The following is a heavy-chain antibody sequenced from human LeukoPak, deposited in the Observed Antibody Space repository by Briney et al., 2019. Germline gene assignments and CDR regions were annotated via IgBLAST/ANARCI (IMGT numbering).Heavy chain of an antibody. CDR2: INGGNGNT. D-gene: IGHD2-2*01. V-gene: IGHV1-3*01. J-gene: IGHJ6*02. CDR3: AKEMGSSTDYRYYYFGMDV. Sequence: ASVKVSCKASGYTFTTFSIHWERQAPGQSLEWMGWINGGNGNTKYSQKFQGRVTITSDTSASTAYMEVSSLRSEDTAIYYCAKEMGSSTDYRYYYFGMDVWGQGTTVTVSS. CDR1: GYTFTTFS.